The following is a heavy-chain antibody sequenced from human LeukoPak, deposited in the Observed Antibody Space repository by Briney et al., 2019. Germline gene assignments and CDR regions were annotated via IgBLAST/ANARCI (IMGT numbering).Heavy chain of an antibody. J-gene: IGHJ4*02. V-gene: IGHV3-23*01. CDR3: AKATESTPDSSGPLGYDY. D-gene: IGHD3-22*01. CDR1: GFTFSSYA. Sequence: PGGSLRLSCAASGFTFSSYAMSWVRQAPGKGLEWVSTISGPGGSTYYADSVKGRFTISRDNSKNTLYLQMNSLRAEDTAVYYCAKATESTPDSSGPLGYDYWGQGTLVTVSS. CDR2: ISGPGGST.